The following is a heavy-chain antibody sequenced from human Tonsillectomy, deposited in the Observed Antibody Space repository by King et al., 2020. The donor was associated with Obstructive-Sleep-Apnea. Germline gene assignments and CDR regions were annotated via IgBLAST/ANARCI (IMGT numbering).Heavy chain of an antibody. J-gene: IGHJ4*02. V-gene: IGHV3-9*01. CDR3: AKGKRGSTSWYFDY. D-gene: IGHD2-2*01. Sequence: VQLVESGGGLVQPGRSLRLSCEASGFTFDDYAMHWVRQAPGKGLEWVSAISWYSGSIGYADSVKGRFTISRDNAKNSLYLQMNGLRAEDTALYYCAKGKRGSTSWYFDYWGQGTLVTVSS. CDR2: ISWYSGSI. CDR1: GFTFDDYA.